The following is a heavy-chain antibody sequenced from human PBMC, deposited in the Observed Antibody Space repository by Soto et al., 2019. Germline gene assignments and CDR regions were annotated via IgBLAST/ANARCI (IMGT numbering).Heavy chain of an antibody. CDR2: IYHSGST. D-gene: IGHD3-22*01. CDR3: ASDSRGYYAFAI. CDR1: GGSISSGGYS. J-gene: IGHJ3*02. Sequence: QLQLQESGSGLVKPSQTLSLTCAVSGGSISSGGYSWSWIRQPPGKGLEEIGYIYHSGSTYYHPSLTSRGSVSVGRCRSRFAIKLRSMTGADTAVYYCASDSRGYYAFAIWGQGTMVTVSS. V-gene: IGHV4-30-2*01.